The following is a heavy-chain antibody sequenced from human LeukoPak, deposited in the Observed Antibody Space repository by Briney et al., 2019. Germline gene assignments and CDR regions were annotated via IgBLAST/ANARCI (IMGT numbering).Heavy chain of an antibody. D-gene: IGHD1-14*01. CDR2: INHSGST. V-gene: IGHV4-34*01. Sequence: SETLSLTCAVYGDSFSGYYWSWIRQPPGKGLEWIGEINHSGSTNYNPSLKSRVTISVDTSKNQFSLKLSSVTAADTAVYYCARPSRRALRGDSIGYWGQGTLVTVSS. J-gene: IGHJ4*02. CDR1: GDSFSGYY. CDR3: ARPSRRALRGDSIGY.